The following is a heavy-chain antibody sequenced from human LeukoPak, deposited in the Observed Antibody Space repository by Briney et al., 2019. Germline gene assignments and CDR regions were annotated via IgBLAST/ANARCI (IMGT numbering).Heavy chain of an antibody. Sequence: PGGSLRLSCAASGFTFSSYWMSWVRQAPGKGLEWVANIKQDGSEKYYVDSVKGRFTISRDNAKNSLYLQMNSLRAEDTAVYYCARDSPNYDYVWGSYSDYRGQGTLVTVSS. D-gene: IGHD3-16*01. CDR3: ARDSPNYDYVWGSYSDY. V-gene: IGHV3-7*01. CDR1: GFTFSSYW. J-gene: IGHJ4*02. CDR2: IKQDGSEK.